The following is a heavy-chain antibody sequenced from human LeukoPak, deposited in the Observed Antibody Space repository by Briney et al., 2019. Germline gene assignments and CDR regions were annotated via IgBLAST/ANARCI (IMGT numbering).Heavy chain of an antibody. J-gene: IGHJ4*02. Sequence: GGSLRLSCAASGFTFSSYWMSWVRQAPGKGLEWVAFIRYDGSNKYYADSVKGRFTISRDNSKNTLYLQMNSLRAEDTAVYYCAKSPPRIAVAGTGNDYWGQGTLVTVSS. D-gene: IGHD6-19*01. V-gene: IGHV3-30*02. CDR1: GFTFSSYW. CDR2: IRYDGSNK. CDR3: AKSPPRIAVAGTGNDY.